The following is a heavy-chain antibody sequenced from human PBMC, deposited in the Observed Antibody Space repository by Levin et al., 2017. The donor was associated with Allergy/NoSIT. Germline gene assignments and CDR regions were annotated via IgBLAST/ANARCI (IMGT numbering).Heavy chain of an antibody. V-gene: IGHV3-48*02. D-gene: IGHD1-26*01. Sequence: GESLKISCAASGFTFSTYSMNWVRQAPGKGLEWVSYISSSSSTIYYADSVKGRFTISRDNAKNSLFLQMNSLRDEDTAVYFCARDKGDGRHPNDYWGQGTLVTVSS. J-gene: IGHJ4*02. CDR2: ISSSSSTI. CDR1: GFTFSTYS. CDR3: ARDKGDGRHPNDY.